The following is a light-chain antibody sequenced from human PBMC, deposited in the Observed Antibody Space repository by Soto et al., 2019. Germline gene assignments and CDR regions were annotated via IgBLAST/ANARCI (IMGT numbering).Light chain of an antibody. CDR1: QGVGGW. CDR2: ATS. V-gene: IGKV1-12*01. J-gene: IGKJ3*01. Sequence: IQMTQSPSSVSASVGGRVTMTCRASQGVGGWLAWYQQKPGKVPKLLIYATSSLHSGVPSRFSGSGSGTDFTLSISSLQPEDFATYYCQQTHSLPISFGPGTKVDIK. CDR3: QQTHSLPIS.